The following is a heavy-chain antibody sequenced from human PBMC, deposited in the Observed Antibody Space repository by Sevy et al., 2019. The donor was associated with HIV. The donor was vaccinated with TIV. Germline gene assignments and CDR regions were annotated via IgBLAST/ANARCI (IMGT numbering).Heavy chain of an antibody. Sequence: GESLKISCAASGFTFSSYSMNWVRQAPGKGLDWVAVISFDGSSQYYADSVKGRFTISRDNSRKTVSLQMNSLRLEDTAVYYCVSNTVTTLLFDYWGQGTVVTVSS. CDR3: VSNTVTTLLFDY. D-gene: IGHD4-4*01. CDR2: ISFDGSSQ. J-gene: IGHJ4*02. CDR1: GFTFSSYS. V-gene: IGHV3-30*03.